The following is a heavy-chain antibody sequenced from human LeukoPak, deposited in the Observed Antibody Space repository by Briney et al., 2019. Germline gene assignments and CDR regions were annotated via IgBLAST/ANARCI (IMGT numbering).Heavy chain of an antibody. D-gene: IGHD3-3*01. CDR2: LSSYNGNT. CDR3: ARSPRITILGVVTRYYYYMDV. CDR1: GYTFTRYG. J-gene: IGHJ6*03. V-gene: IGHV1-18*01. Sequence: ASVKVSCKASGYTFTRYGISWVRQAPGQGLEWMGWLSSYNGNTNCAQKFQGRVTMTTDTSTSTAYMDLRSLRSDDTGVYYCARSPRITILGVVTRYYYYMDVWGKGTTVTVSS.